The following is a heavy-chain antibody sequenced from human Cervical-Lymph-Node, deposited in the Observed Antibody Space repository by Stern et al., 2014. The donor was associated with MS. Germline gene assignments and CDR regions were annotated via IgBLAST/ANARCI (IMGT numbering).Heavy chain of an antibody. CDR2: IWYDGSNK. CDR1: GFTFSSYG. CDR3: ARDQRYSYGRFTGFDY. V-gene: IGHV3-33*01. Sequence: QVQLVESGGGVVQPGGSLRLSCAASGFTFSSYGMHWVRQAPGKGLEWVAVIWYDGSNKYYADSVKGRFTISRDNSKNTLYLQMNSLRAEDTAVYYCARDQRYSYGRFTGFDYWGQGTLVTVSS. J-gene: IGHJ4*02. D-gene: IGHD5-18*01.